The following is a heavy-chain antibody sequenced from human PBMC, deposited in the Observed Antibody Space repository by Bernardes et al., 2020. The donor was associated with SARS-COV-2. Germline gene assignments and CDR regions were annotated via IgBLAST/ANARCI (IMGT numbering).Heavy chain of an antibody. CDR3: AREYSTSSRLNWFDP. V-gene: IGHV4-34*01. CDR2: IYHSGST. D-gene: IGHD6-6*01. J-gene: IGHJ5*02. CDR1: GESFSDYY. Sequence: TLSLTCAVYGESFSDYYWTWIRQPPGKGLEWIGEIYHSGSTNYNPSLKSRVTISVDTSKNQFSLKLNSVTAADTAVYYCAREYSTSSRLNWFDPWGQGTLVTVSS.